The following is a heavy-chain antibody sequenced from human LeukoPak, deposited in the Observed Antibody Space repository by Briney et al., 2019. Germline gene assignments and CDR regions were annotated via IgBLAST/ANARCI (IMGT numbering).Heavy chain of an antibody. Sequence: SETLSLTCTVSGDSISTTTYYWGWIRQPPGKGLEWIGSFYYSGSPYYNPSLKSRVTISVDTSKNQFSLKLSSVTAADTAVYYCARYMTTVVLIDYWGQGTLVTVSS. CDR2: FYYSGSP. V-gene: IGHV4-39*01. J-gene: IGHJ4*02. CDR1: GDSISTTTYY. D-gene: IGHD4-23*01. CDR3: ARYMTTVVLIDY.